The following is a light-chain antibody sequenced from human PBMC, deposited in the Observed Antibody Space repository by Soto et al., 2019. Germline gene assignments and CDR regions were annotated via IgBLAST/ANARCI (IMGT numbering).Light chain of an antibody. V-gene: IGKV3-20*01. Sequence: EIVLTQSPGTLSVSPGERATLSCRANQSLAGNYLAWYQQKPGQAPRLLISGASSRATGIPDRISGSGSGTDFTLTITRLEPEDFAVYYCQHYGSSPPLTFGGGTKVEIK. J-gene: IGKJ4*01. CDR2: GAS. CDR3: QHYGSSPPLT. CDR1: QSLAGNY.